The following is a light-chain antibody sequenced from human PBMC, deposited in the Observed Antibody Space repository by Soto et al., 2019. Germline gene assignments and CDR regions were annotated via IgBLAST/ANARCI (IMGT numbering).Light chain of an antibody. CDR3: QQYGNSPRT. CDR1: QSISSY. CDR2: AAS. J-gene: IGKJ5*01. V-gene: IGKV1-39*01. Sequence: DIQMTQSPSSLSASVGDRFTITCRASQSISSYLNWYQQKPGKAPKLLIYAASSLQSGVPSRFSGSGSGTEFTLTISRLEPEDFAVYFCQQYGNSPRTFGQGTRLEIK.